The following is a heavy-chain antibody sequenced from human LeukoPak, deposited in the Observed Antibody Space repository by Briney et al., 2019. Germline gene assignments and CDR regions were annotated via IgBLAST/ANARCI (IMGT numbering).Heavy chain of an antibody. Sequence: GGSLRLSCAASGFTFNTYGMYWVRQAPGKGLEWVAVISYDGSNKYYADSVKGRFTISRDNSKNTLFLQMNSLRAEDTALYYCAKLLITRVVIPPALDSWGEGTLAPVSS. CDR3: AKLLITRVVIPPALDS. CDR2: ISYDGSNK. J-gene: IGHJ4*02. CDR1: GFTFNTYG. V-gene: IGHV3-30*18. D-gene: IGHD2/OR15-2a*01.